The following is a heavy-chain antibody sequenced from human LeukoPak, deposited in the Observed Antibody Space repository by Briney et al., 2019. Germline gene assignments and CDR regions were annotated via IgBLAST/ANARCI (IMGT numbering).Heavy chain of an antibody. Sequence: PSETLSLTCTVSGGSISSGSYYWSWIRQPAGKGLEWIGRIYTSGSTNYNPSLKSRVTISVDTSKNQFSLKLSSVTAADTAVYYCARSFWPGRGAVAGIAVDWGQGTLVTVSS. CDR1: GGSISSGSYY. V-gene: IGHV4-61*02. CDR2: IYTSGST. D-gene: IGHD6-19*01. CDR3: ARSFWPGRGAVAGIAVD. J-gene: IGHJ4*02.